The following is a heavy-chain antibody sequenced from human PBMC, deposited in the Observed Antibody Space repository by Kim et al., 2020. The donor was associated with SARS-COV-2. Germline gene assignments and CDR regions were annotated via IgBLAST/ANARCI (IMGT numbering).Heavy chain of an antibody. CDR2: ISTVGDSA. D-gene: IGHD3-22*01. Sequence: GGSLRLSCVASGFDFTSHAMHWVRQAPGTGLEWVAIISTVGDSAYPDSVRGRFTISRDYSKNALYLQLNSLRPEDTAVYYCAREWADYDSSGYDYWGQGTRVTVSS. CDR1: GFDFTSHA. J-gene: IGHJ4*02. CDR3: AREWADYDSSGYDY. V-gene: IGHV3-30*04.